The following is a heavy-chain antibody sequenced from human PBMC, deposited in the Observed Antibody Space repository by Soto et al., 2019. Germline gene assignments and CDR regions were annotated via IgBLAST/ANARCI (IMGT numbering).Heavy chain of an antibody. Sequence: GGSLRLSCAASGFTFSSYAMSWVRQAPGKGLEWVSAISGSGGSTYYADSVKGRFTISRDNSKNTLYLQMNSLTSEDTAVYFCTRAQELLPKYWGQGTQVTVSS. V-gene: IGHV3-23*01. D-gene: IGHD2-21*01. J-gene: IGHJ1*01. CDR3: TRAQELLPKY. CDR2: ISGSGGST. CDR1: GFTFSSYA.